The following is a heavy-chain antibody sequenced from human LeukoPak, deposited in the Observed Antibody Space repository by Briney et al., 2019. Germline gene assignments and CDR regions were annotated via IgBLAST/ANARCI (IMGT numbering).Heavy chain of an antibody. V-gene: IGHV4-61*09. D-gene: IGHD6-19*01. CDR3: ARAGGSVGRYGTIDS. CDR2: IYTSGST. CDR1: GGSISSGSYY. J-gene: IGHJ4*02. Sequence: SETLSLTCTVSGGSISSGSYYWSWIRQPAGMGLEWIGHIYTSGSTSYNPSLQSRVTISVDTSNHEFSLKLTSVTAADTAVYYCARAGGSVGRYGTIDSWGQGTLVTVSS.